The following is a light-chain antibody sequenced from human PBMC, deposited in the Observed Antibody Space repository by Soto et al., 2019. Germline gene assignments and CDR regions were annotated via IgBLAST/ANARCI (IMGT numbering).Light chain of an antibody. CDR1: QRFSSNS. Sequence: EIVLTQSPDTLSLSPGERATLSCRASQRFSSNSLAWYQHKPGQAPSLLIYAASSRATGIPDRFSGSGSGADFSLTISRLEPEDFAVYYCHQYGISPGFGQGTRVEI. CDR3: HQYGISPG. CDR2: AAS. J-gene: IGKJ1*01. V-gene: IGKV3-20*01.